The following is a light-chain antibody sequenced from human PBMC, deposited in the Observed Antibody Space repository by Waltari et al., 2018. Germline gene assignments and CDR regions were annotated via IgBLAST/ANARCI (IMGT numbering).Light chain of an antibody. CDR3: AAWDDSLSGYV. V-gene: IGLV1-47*01. CDR2: RNN. CDR1: SSNIGSNY. Sequence: QSVLTQPPSASGTPGQRVTISCSGSSSNIGSNYVYWYQQLPGTAPKLLIYRNNRRPSWVPDRCAGSKSGTSASLAISGLRSEDEADYYCAAWDDSLSGYVFGTGTKVTVL. J-gene: IGLJ1*01.